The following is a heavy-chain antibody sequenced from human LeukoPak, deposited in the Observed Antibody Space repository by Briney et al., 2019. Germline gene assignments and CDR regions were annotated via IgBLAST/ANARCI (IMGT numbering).Heavy chain of an antibody. CDR3: ARVGEPDYFQH. CDR2: ISSSSSYI. Sequence: GGSLRLSCAASGFTFSSYSMNWVRQAPGKGLEWVSSISSSSSYIYYADSVKGRFTISRDNAKNSLYLQMNSLRAEDTAVYYCARVGEPDYFQHWGQGTLVNVSS. CDR1: GFTFSSYS. V-gene: IGHV3-21*01. D-gene: IGHD1-14*01. J-gene: IGHJ1*01.